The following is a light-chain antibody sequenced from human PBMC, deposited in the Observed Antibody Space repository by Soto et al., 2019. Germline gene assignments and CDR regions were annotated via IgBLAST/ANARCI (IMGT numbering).Light chain of an antibody. Sequence: EILLTQSPGTLSLSPGERATLSCRASQSVSSTYLNWYQQKPGKAPRLLMYGASTRATGIPARFSGSGSGTDFTLTISSLEPEDFEVYYCQQRSNWPRTFGQGTKVDI. CDR2: GAS. V-gene: IGKV3D-20*02. CDR1: QSVSSTY. J-gene: IGKJ1*01. CDR3: QQRSNWPRT.